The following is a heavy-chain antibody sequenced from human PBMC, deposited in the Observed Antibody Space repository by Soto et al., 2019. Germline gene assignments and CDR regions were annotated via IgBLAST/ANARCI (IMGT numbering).Heavy chain of an antibody. V-gene: IGHV4-59*01. J-gene: IGHJ4*02. CDR2: IYYSGST. CDR1: GDSISSYY. Sequence: SETLSLTCPVSGDSISSYYWSWIRQPPGKGLEWIGYIYYSGSTNYNPSLKSRVTISVDTSKNQFSLKLSSVTAADTAVYYCARSRIAVAGYFDYWGQGTLVTVSS. CDR3: ARSRIAVAGYFDY. D-gene: IGHD6-19*01.